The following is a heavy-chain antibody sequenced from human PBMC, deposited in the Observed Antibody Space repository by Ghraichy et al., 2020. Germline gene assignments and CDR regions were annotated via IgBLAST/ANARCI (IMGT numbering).Heavy chain of an antibody. J-gene: IGHJ4*02. CDR3: ARGGDYARD. Sequence: SQTLSLTCAVYGGSFNDYYWSWMRQTPGKGLEWIGEINHSGTTNYNPSLKSRVTISVDTSKNQLSLKLTSVTAADTAVYYCARGGDYARDWGQGTLVTVSS. D-gene: IGHD4-17*01. CDR1: GGSFNDYY. V-gene: IGHV4-34*01. CDR2: INHSGTT.